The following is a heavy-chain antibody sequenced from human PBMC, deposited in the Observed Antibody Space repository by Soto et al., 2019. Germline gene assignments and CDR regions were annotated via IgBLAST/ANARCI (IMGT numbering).Heavy chain of an antibody. Sequence: QLQLQESGPGLVKPSETLSLTCTVSGGSISSSSYYWGWIRQPPGKGLEGIGSIYYSGSNYYNPSLRSRVTISVDTSKNQFSLKLSSVTAADTAVYYCASVAVAGRDAFDIWGQGTMVTVSS. CDR2: IYYSGSN. V-gene: IGHV4-39*01. J-gene: IGHJ3*02. D-gene: IGHD6-19*01. CDR1: GGSISSSSYY. CDR3: ASVAVAGRDAFDI.